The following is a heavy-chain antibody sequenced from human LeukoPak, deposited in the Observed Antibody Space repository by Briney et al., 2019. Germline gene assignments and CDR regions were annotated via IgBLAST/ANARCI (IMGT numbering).Heavy chain of an antibody. D-gene: IGHD2-15*01. CDR3: ARVLRGGTYYFDY. CDR2: IFYSGTT. Sequence: SETLSLTCTVSGGSISSSSYYWGWLRRPPGKGLEWVGNIFYSGTTYYNPSLMSRVTISEDKSKNQFSLNIRSVTAADTALYYCARVLRGGTYYFDYWGQGTLVTVSS. V-gene: IGHV4-39*01. CDR1: GGSISSSSYY. J-gene: IGHJ4*02.